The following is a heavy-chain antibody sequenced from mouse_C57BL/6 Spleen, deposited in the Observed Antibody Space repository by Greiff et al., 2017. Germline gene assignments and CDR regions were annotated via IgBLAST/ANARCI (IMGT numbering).Heavy chain of an antibody. V-gene: IGHV1-69*01. J-gene: IGHJ1*03. D-gene: IGHD2-12*01. Sequence: QVQLQQPGAELVMPGASVKLSCKASGYTFTSYWMHWVKQRPGQGLEWIGEIDPSDSYTNYNQQFKGKSTLTVDKSSSTAYMQLSSLTSEDSAVYYWARQYYNWYFDVWGTGTTVTVSS. CDR2: IDPSDSYT. CDR1: GYTFTSYW. CDR3: ARQYYNWYFDV.